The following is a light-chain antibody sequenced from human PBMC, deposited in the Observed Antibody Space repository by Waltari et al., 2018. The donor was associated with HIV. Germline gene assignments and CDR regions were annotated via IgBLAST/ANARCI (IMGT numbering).Light chain of an antibody. CDR3: QQYNNWPQT. CDR2: GAS. J-gene: IGKJ5*01. Sequence: EIVMTQSPATLSVSPGERATLSCLASQSVSINLAWYQQKPGQSPTLLIYGASTRATNIPARFSGSGSGTDFTLTIDSLQSEDFAVYYCQQYNNWPQTFGQGTRLEI. V-gene: IGKV3-15*01. CDR1: QSVSIN.